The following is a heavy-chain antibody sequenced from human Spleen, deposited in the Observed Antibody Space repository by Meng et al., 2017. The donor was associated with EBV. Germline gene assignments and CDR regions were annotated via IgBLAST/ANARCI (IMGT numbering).Heavy chain of an antibody. J-gene: IGHJ5*02. D-gene: IGHD6-13*01. Sequence: QVQFVQAGAEVKKPGASVKVSCKASGYTFNTYAITWVRQAPGQGLGWMGWIRAYNGNTKYAQTLQGRVTMTTETSATTAYMELRSLTSDDTAVYFCARDYSNTWYPWGQGTLVTVSS. CDR1: GYTFNTYA. CDR2: IRAYNGNT. V-gene: IGHV1-18*01. CDR3: ARDYSNTWYP.